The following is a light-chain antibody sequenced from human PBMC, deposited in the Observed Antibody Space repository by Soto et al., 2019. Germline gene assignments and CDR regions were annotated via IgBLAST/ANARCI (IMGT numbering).Light chain of an antibody. Sequence: QPVLTQPASVSGSLGQSITISCTGTSSDVGGYNYVSWYQQHPGKVPKLMIYEVHNRPSGVSNRFSGSKSANTPSLTISGLQADDEADYYCSSFTSSSTQVFGGGTKLTVL. CDR3: SSFTSSSTQV. V-gene: IGLV2-14*01. J-gene: IGLJ3*02. CDR1: SSDVGGYNY. CDR2: EVH.